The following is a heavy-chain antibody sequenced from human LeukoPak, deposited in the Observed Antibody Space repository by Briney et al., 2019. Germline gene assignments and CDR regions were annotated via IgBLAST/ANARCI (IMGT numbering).Heavy chain of an antibody. CDR1: GNSLSELS. D-gene: IGHD3-3*01. V-gene: IGHV1-24*01. CDR3: TTRSGDFWSGFVN. CDR2: FDPEEAKM. Sequence: ASVTVSCKVSGNSLSELSIQWVRQAPGKGLECMGGFDPEEAKMVYAQNFQGRVTMTEDTSTQTAYMDLSGLTSDDTAVYYCTTRSGDFWSGFVNWGQGTLVTVSS. J-gene: IGHJ4*02.